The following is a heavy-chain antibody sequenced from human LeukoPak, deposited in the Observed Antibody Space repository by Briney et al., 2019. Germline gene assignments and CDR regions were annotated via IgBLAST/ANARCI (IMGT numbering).Heavy chain of an antibody. Sequence: GGSLRLSCSASGFTFSSYWMSWVRQAPGKGLEWVASIKQDGSEKYYVDSVKGRFTISRDNAKNSLYLQMNSLRAEDTAVYYCARRAVEIATIGFDYWGQGTLVTVSS. J-gene: IGHJ4*02. CDR1: GFTFSSYW. V-gene: IGHV3-7*05. D-gene: IGHD5-24*01. CDR3: ARRAVEIATIGFDY. CDR2: IKQDGSEK.